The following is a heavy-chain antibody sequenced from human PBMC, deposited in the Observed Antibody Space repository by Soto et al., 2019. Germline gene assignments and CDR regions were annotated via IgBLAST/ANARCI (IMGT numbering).Heavy chain of an antibody. J-gene: IGHJ4*02. CDR3: LAYCGGDCYRGGY. CDR1: GFTFSTYG. D-gene: IGHD2-21*02. CDR2: IWYDGSNK. Sequence: QVQLVESGGGVVQPGRSLRLSCAASGFTFSTYGMYWVRQAPGKGLEWVAVIWYDGSNKYYVDSVEGRFTISRDNSNNTLYVQMRSLRAEDTAVYYCLAYCGGDCYRGGYWGQGTLVTVSS. V-gene: IGHV3-33*01.